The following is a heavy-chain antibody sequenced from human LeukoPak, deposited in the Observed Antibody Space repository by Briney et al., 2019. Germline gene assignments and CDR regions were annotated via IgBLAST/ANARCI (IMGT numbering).Heavy chain of an antibody. CDR2: IIPIFGTA. CDR1: GGTFSSYA. D-gene: IGHD1-14*01. J-gene: IGHJ4*02. CDR3: ARERLIARNGFCY. V-gene: IGHV1-69*01. Sequence: SVKVSCKASGGTFSSYAISWVRQAPGQGLEWMGGIIPIFGTANYAQKFQGRVTITADESTSTAYMELSSLRSEDTAVYYCARERLIARNGFCYWGQGTLVTVSS.